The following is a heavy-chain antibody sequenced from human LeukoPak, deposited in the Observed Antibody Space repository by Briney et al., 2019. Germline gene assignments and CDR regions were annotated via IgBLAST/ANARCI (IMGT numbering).Heavy chain of an antibody. Sequence: ASVKVSCKASGYSFNDKYLHWVRQAPRQGLEWMGSINPNSGGTNYAQKFQGRVTMTTDTSMSTAYMELSRLTSDDTAVYYCARAGGRSWFDPWGQGTLVTASS. CDR3: ARAGGRSWFDP. CDR1: GYSFNDKY. J-gene: IGHJ5*02. V-gene: IGHV1-2*02. CDR2: INPNSGGT.